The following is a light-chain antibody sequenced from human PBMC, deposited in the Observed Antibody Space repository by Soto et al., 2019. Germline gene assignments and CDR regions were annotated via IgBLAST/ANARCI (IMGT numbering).Light chain of an antibody. CDR1: SSDIGGYDY. CDR3: ISDAVSCYVI. CDR2: DVI. Sequence: QSALTQPRSVSGSPGQSVTIPCTGTSSDIGGYDYVSWYQQHPGKAPKLMIYDVIKRPSGVPDRCSGSKSGNTASLTSSGLQAEYEADYSCISDAVSCYVIFGGGIKLTVL. J-gene: IGLJ2*01. V-gene: IGLV2-11*01.